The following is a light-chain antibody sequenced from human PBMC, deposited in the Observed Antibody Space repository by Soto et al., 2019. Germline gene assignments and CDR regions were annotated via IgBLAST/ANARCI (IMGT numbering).Light chain of an antibody. CDR1: GRDVGAYNY. CDR3: SSFTTTYFYV. J-gene: IGLJ1*01. CDR2: GVS. Sequence: SALTQPASVSGSPGQSIAIPCTGSGRDVGAYNYVSWYQQHPGKAPKLIIYGVSHRPSGVSTRFSASRSAYTALLTISGLQAEDEADYYCSSFTTTYFYVFGPGTKVTVL. V-gene: IGLV2-14*01.